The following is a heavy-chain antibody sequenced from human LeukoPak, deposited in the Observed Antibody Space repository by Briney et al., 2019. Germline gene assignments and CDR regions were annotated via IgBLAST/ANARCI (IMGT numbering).Heavy chain of an antibody. D-gene: IGHD3-10*02. CDR1: GFTFSGFA. Sequence: GGSLRLSCAASGFTFSGFAMSWIRQAPGKGLEWVSSISRRGESTFYADSVRGRFTISRDNSKNTVSLQMESLRAEDTALYYCAELGITMIGGVWGKGTTVTISS. V-gene: IGHV3-23*01. CDR3: AELGITMIGGV. CDR2: ISRRGEST. J-gene: IGHJ6*04.